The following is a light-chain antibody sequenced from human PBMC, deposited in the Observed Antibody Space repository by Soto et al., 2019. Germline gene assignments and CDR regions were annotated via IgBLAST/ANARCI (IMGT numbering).Light chain of an antibody. V-gene: IGLV2-8*01. CDR1: SSDVGAYNY. Sequence: QSVLTQPPSASGSPGQSVTISCTGTSSDVGAYNYVSWYQQHPGKAPKLMIYEVSKRPSGVPDRFSGSKSGNTASLTVSGLQAEDEADYYCSSYAGSNNFFYVLGTGTKATV. CDR3: SSYAGSNNFFYV. J-gene: IGLJ1*01. CDR2: EVS.